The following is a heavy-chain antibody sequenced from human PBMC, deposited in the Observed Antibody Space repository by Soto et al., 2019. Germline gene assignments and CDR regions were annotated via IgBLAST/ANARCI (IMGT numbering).Heavy chain of an antibody. V-gene: IGHV3-7*01. CDR2: IKHDGSEE. D-gene: IGHD2-15*01. CDR3: VRDSRGANFDY. Sequence: GGSLRLSCAASGFTFDLHWMTWVRQAPGKGPEWVASIKHDGSEEYYMDSVKGRSTIFRDNTRNSVYLQLSRLRAKDTAMYFCVRDSRGANFDYWGQGALVTVSS. J-gene: IGHJ4*02. CDR1: GFTFDLHW.